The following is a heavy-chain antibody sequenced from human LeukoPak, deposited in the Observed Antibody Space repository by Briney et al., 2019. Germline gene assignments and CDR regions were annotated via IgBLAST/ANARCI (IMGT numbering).Heavy chain of an antibody. CDR3: AKERMTTTSFDY. Sequence: GGXXXXSCAASGFTFSSYAMSWVRQAPGKGLEWVSDISASGGTTHYADSVKGGFTISRDNSKNTLYLQMNSLRAEDTAVYYCAKERMTTTSFDYWGQGTLVTVSS. J-gene: IGHJ4*02. D-gene: IGHD4-11*01. V-gene: IGHV3-23*01. CDR1: GFTFSSYA. CDR2: ISASGGTT.